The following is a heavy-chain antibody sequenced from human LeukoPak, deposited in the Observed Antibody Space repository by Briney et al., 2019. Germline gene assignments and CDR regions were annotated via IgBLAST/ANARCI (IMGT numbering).Heavy chain of an antibody. V-gene: IGHV4-59*12. D-gene: IGHD3-10*01. CDR2: IYHSGST. J-gene: IGHJ5*02. CDR1: GGSISNYY. Sequence: SETLSLTCTVSGGSISNYYWSWIRQPPGKGLEWIGSIYHSGSTYYNPSLKSRVTISVDRSKNQFSLKLSSVTAADTAVYYCARGSNITMVRGVRVSWFDPWGQGTLVTVSS. CDR3: ARGSNITMVRGVRVSWFDP.